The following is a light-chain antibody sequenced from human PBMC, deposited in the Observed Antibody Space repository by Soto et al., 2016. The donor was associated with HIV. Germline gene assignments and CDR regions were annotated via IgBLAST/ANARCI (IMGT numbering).Light chain of an antibody. V-gene: IGKV1D-13*01. CDR3: QQFNNYPSLS. CDR1: RDIGSA. Sequence: AIQSTQSPSSLSASVGDRVTITCRASRDIGSALAWYQQKPGKGPRLLIYDASSLESGVPSRFRGGGSGKDFSLIISSLQPEDFATYHCQQFNNYPSLSFGGGTQGGAQT. J-gene: IGKJ4*01. CDR2: DAS.